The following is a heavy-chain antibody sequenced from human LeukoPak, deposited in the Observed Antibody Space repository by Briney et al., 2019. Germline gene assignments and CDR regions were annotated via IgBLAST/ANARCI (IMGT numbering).Heavy chain of an antibody. CDR1: GFTFSSYA. D-gene: IGHD3-22*01. CDR3: AKDRGDYYDSSGYYSGGFDI. J-gene: IGHJ3*02. Sequence: GGSLRLSCAASGFTFSSYAMSWVRQAPGKGLEWVAVISYDGSNKYYADSVKGRFTISRDNSKNTLYLQMNSLRAEDTAVYYCAKDRGDYYDSSGYYSGGFDIWGQGTMVTVSS. CDR2: ISYDGSNK. V-gene: IGHV3-30*18.